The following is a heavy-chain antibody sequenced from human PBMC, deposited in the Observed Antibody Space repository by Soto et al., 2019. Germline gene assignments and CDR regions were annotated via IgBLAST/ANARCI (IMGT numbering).Heavy chain of an antibody. CDR2: ISVDNGNT. Sequence: QVKLVQSGTEVKKPGASLKVSCKASGYSFATSGISWVRQAHGQGLEWMGWISVDNGNTNYDQKLHDRVTMTTDTSTTTAYLELRSLRSDDTAVYYCARAGQYYDSSGYVNWGQGTLVTVSS. D-gene: IGHD3-22*01. CDR1: GYSFATSG. J-gene: IGHJ4*02. CDR3: ARAGQYYDSSGYVN. V-gene: IGHV1-18*01.